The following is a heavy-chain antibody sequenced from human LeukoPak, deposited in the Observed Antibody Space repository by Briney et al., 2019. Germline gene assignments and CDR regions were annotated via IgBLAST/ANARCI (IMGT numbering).Heavy chain of an antibody. Sequence: SETLSLTCTVSGGSISSGGYYWSWIRQHPGKGLEWIGYIYYSGSTYYNPSLKSRVTISVDTSKNQFSLKLSSVTAADTAVYYCAGGAGGYGRSFDYWGQGTLVTVSS. D-gene: IGHD4-17*01. CDR1: GGSISSGGYY. CDR3: AGGAGGYGRSFDY. J-gene: IGHJ4*02. CDR2: IYYSGST. V-gene: IGHV4-31*03.